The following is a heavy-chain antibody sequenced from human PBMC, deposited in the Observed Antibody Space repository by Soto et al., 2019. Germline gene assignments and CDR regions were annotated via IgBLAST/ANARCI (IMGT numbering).Heavy chain of an antibody. V-gene: IGHV5-51*01. D-gene: IGHD6-13*01. Sequence: GESLKISCKGSGYSFTSYWIGWVRQMPGKGLEWMGIIYPGDSDTRYSPSFQGQVTFSADKSISTAYLQWRSLKASDTAMYYCARGRSSSWDHFDYWGQGTLVTVSS. J-gene: IGHJ4*02. CDR2: IYPGDSDT. CDR1: GYSFTSYW. CDR3: ARGRSSSWDHFDY.